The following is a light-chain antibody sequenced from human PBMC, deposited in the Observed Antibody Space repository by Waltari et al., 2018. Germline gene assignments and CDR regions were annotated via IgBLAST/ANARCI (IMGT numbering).Light chain of an antibody. CDR1: QSVSTN. CDR2: GAS. V-gene: IGKV3-15*01. CDR3: QQYNNWPQT. J-gene: IGKJ2*01. Sequence: LSVSPGERAPLSCRASQSVSTNLAWYQQKPGQAPRLLVYGASTRATGIPARFSGSGSGTEFTLTISSLQSEDFALYYCQQYNNWPQTFGQGTKLEIK.